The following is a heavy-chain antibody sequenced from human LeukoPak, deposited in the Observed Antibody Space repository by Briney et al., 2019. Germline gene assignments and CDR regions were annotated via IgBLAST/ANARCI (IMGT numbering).Heavy chain of an antibody. CDR1: GYSISNGYY. J-gene: IGHJ4*02. D-gene: IGHD3-3*01. CDR3: ARDETYSDVWSGSAGGGKGNYLDY. Sequence: SETLSLTCTVSGYSISNGYYWGWMRQPPGKGLEWIGSIYHSGRTHYNPSLKSRVIISVDTSKNYFSLKLSSVTAADTAMYYCARDETYSDVWSGSAGGGKGNYLDYRGQGILVTISS. CDR2: IYHSGRT. V-gene: IGHV4-38-2*02.